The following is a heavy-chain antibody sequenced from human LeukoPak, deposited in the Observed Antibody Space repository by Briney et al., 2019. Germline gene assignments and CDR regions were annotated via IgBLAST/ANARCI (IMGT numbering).Heavy chain of an antibody. D-gene: IGHD7-27*01. V-gene: IGHV4-39*01. J-gene: IGHJ5*02. Sequence: PSETLSLTCTVSGGSISGSSYYWGWIRQPPGKGLEWIGSIYYSGSTYYNPSLKSRVTISVDTSKNQFSLKLSSVTAADTAVYYCAGHAANWGSNWFGPWGQGTLVTVSS. CDR1: GGSISGSSYY. CDR2: IYYSGST. CDR3: AGHAANWGSNWFGP.